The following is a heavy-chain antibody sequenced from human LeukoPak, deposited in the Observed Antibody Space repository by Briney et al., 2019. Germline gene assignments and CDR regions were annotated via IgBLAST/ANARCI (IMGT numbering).Heavy chain of an antibody. J-gene: IGHJ4*02. V-gene: IGHV1-2*02. Sequence: ASVKVPCKASGYTFTGYYMHWVRQAPGQGLEWMGWINPNSGGTNYAQKFRGRVTMTRDTSISTAYMELSRLRSDDTVVYYCARAFWSGYYESDYWGQGTLVTVSS. D-gene: IGHD3-3*01. CDR3: ARAFWSGYYESDY. CDR1: GYTFTGYY. CDR2: INPNSGGT.